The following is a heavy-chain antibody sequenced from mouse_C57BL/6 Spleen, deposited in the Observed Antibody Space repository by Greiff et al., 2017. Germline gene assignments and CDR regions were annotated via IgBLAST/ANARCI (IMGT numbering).Heavy chain of an antibody. Sequence: VQLKESGEGLVKPGGSLKLSCAASGFTFSSYAMSWVRQTPEKRLEWVAYISSGGDYIYYADTVKGRFTISRDNARNTLYLQMSSLKSEDTAMYYCTRGRANWDSFDYWGQGTTLTVSS. CDR2: ISSGGDYI. CDR1: GFTFSSYA. V-gene: IGHV5-9-1*02. J-gene: IGHJ2*01. D-gene: IGHD4-1*01. CDR3: TRGRANWDSFDY.